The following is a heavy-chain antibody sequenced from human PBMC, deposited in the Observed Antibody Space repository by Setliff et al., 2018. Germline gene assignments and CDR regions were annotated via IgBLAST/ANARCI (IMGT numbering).Heavy chain of an antibody. CDR1: GASVSGNSYY. D-gene: IGHD3-22*01. V-gene: IGHV4-39*07. Sequence: SETLSLTCTVSGASVSGNSYYWGWIRQPPGKGLEWIASTYYSGSTYYNPSLKSRVTISVDTSKNQFSLKLTSVTAADTAVYYCARAPRYFDPTGSYFDFWGQGTLVTRLL. CDR2: TYYSGST. J-gene: IGHJ4*02. CDR3: ARAPRYFDPTGSYFDF.